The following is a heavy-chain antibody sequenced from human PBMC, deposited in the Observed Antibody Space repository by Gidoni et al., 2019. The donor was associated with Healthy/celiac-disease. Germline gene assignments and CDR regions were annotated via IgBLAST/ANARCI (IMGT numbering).Heavy chain of an antibody. D-gene: IGHD1-26*01. J-gene: IGHJ4*02. CDR1: GFTFDASG. CDR3: ARDGPTPGILVGATTGSLDY. Sequence: EVQLVESGGGVARPGGSLRLSCAASGFTFDASGMNWVGQGPGKGLEWVFSCNGNGGSTGDADSVKGRFTISRDNAKNSLYLQMNSLRAEDTAFYYCARDGPTPGILVGATTGSLDYWGQGTLVTVSS. CDR2: CNGNGGST. V-gene: IGHV3-20*04.